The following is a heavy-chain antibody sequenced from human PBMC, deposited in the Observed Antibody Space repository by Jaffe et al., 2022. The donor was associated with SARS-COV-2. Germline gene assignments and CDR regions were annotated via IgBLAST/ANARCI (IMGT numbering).Heavy chain of an antibody. CDR2: INAGNGNT. V-gene: IGHV1-3*01. D-gene: IGHD3-10*01. Sequence: QVQLVQSGAEVKKPGASVKVSCKASGYTFTSYAMHWVRQAPGQRLEWMGWINAGNGNTKYSQNFQGRVTMTRDTSASIAYMELSSLRSEDTAVYYCARDYGSGNTDYWGQGTLVIVSS. CDR1: GYTFTSYA. CDR3: ARDYGSGNTDY. J-gene: IGHJ4*02.